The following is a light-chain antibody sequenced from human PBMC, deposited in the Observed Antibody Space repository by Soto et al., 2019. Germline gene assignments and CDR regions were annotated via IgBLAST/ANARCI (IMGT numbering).Light chain of an antibody. V-gene: IGLV1-47*01. CDR1: SSNIGINY. J-gene: IGLJ1*01. CDR2: RNN. Sequence: QSVLTQPPSASGTPGQRGTISCSGSSSNIGINYVYWYQQLPGTAPKLLLYRNNQRPSGVPVRFSGSKSGTSASLAISGLRSEDEADYYCAAWDDSLSGYVFGTGTKVTVL. CDR3: AAWDDSLSGYV.